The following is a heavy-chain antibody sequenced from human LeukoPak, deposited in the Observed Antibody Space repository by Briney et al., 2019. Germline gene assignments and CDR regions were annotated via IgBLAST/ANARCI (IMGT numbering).Heavy chain of an antibody. D-gene: IGHD2-8*01. J-gene: IGHJ4*02. V-gene: IGHV3-49*04. CDR3: SRKRCPSAVFPLDY. CDR1: GFTFGDYP. Sequence: PGGCLRLSCTGSGFTFGDYPMSWVRQAPGKGLEWVGYITSKAHGGTTEFAASVKGRFTISRDESKRIGYLQMNGLKTEDTAVYYCSRKRCPSAVFPLDYWGQGTLATVSS. CDR2: ITSKAHGGTT.